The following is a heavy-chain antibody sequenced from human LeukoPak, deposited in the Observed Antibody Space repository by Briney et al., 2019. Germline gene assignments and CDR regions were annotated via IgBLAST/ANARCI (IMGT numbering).Heavy chain of an antibody. V-gene: IGHV1-46*01. J-gene: IGHJ4*02. CDR3: ARGVKRSSGWTHYFDY. D-gene: IGHD6-19*01. CDR2: INPSGGST. Sequence: ASVKVSCKASGYTFISYYIHWVRQAPGQGLEWMGIINPSGGSTSYAQNFQGRVTMTRDTSTSTVYMELSSLRSEDTAVYYFARGVKRSSGWTHYFDYWGQGTLVTVSS. CDR1: GYTFISYY.